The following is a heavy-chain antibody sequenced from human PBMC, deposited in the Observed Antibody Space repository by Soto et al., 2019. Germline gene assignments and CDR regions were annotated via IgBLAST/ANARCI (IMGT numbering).Heavy chain of an antibody. Sequence: QVQLVQSGAEVRKPGSSVKVSCKASGGTFSRHAISWVRQAPGQGLEWMGGIIPIFGTANHAQKFQGRVTISADESTSTVYMELGSLRSEDTAMYYCARGWGYDSNDYYYAYWGQGTLVIVSS. V-gene: IGHV1-69*01. D-gene: IGHD3-22*01. CDR1: GGTFSRHA. CDR2: IIPIFGTA. J-gene: IGHJ4*02. CDR3: ARGWGYDSNDYYYAY.